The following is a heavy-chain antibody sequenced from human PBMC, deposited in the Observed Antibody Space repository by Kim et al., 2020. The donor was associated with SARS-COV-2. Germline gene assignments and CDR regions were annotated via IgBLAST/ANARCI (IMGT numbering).Heavy chain of an antibody. Sequence: ADSVKGRFTLSGDNAKNSLYLQMNSLRAEDTALYYCAKAPYSSSWYNWFDPWGQRTLVTVSS. CDR3: AKAPYSSSWYNWFDP. J-gene: IGHJ5*02. V-gene: IGHV3-9*01. D-gene: IGHD6-13*01.